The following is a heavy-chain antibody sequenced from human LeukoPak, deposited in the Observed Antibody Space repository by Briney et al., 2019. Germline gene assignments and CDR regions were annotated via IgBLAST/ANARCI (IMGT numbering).Heavy chain of an antibody. J-gene: IGHJ4*02. CDR1: GFTFSSYG. CDR2: IWFDGTNR. CDR3: ARDIYDSSGYHYFDY. V-gene: IGHV3-33*01. Sequence: GGSLRLSCAASGFTFSSYGMHWVRQAPGKGLEWVAVIWFDGTNRYCGDSVKGRFTIPRDNSKNTLYLQMNSLRAEDTAVYYCARDIYDSSGYHYFDYWGQGTLVTVST. D-gene: IGHD3-22*01.